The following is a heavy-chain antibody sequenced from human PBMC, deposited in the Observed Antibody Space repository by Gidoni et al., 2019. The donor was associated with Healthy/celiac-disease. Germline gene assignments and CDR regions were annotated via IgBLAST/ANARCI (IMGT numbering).Heavy chain of an antibody. CDR1: GFTVSSNY. J-gene: IGHJ4*02. D-gene: IGHD1-7*01. V-gene: IGHV3-66*02. Sequence: EVQLVESGGGLVQPGGSLRLSCAASGFTVSSNYMSWVRQAPGKGLEWFSVIYSGGSTYYADSVKGRFTISRDNSKNTLYLQMNSLRADDTAVYYCARGTATYYFDYWGQGTLVTVSS. CDR3: ARGTATYYFDY. CDR2: IYSGGST.